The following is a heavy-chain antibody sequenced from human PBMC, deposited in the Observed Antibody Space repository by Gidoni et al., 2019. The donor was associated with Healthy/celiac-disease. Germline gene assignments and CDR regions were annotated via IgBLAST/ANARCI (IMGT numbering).Heavy chain of an antibody. Sequence: QVQLQQWGAGLLKPSETLSLTCAVYGGSFSGSYWSWIRQPPGKGLEWIGEINHSGSTNYNPSLKSRVTISVDTSKNQFSLKLSSVTAADTAVYYCARLPFYYYGSGSYAPTADYWGQGTLVTVSS. J-gene: IGHJ4*02. CDR2: INHSGST. D-gene: IGHD3-10*01. CDR3: ARLPFYYYGSGSYAPTADY. CDR1: GGSFSGSY. V-gene: IGHV4-34*01.